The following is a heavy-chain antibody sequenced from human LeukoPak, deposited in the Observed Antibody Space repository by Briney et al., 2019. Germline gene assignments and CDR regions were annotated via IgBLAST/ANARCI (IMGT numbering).Heavy chain of an antibody. Sequence: PGASLRLSCAASGFTFSSYAMSWVRQAPGKGLEWVSAISGSGGSTYYADSVKGRFTISRDNSKNTLYLQMNSLRAEDTAVYYCAKRVDDYGDYFDYWGQGTLVTVSS. D-gene: IGHD4-17*01. V-gene: IGHV3-23*01. J-gene: IGHJ4*02. CDR3: AKRVDDYGDYFDY. CDR1: GFTFSSYA. CDR2: ISGSGGST.